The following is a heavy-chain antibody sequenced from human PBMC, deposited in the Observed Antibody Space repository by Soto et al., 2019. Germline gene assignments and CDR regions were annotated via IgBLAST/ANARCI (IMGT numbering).Heavy chain of an antibody. CDR1: GGSMRNYF. J-gene: IGHJ4*02. V-gene: IGHV4-59*01. CDR2: IHYSGATSVFP. D-gene: IGHD6-13*01. CDR3: ASFEGSSRNLALYYLDF. Sequence: GTLGLTCDVSGGSMRNYFWRWSRKTPGKGLEWVGYIHYSGATSVFPCYSTSLRGRVTISEDRSKTQFLLKLLSVATAATAGYFCASFEGSSRNLALYYLDFWGQGTLVTVSS.